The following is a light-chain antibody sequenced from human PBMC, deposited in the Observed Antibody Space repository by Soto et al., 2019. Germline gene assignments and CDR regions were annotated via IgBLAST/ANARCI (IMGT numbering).Light chain of an antibody. V-gene: IGLV1-40*01. CDR2: GNT. Sequence: QSVLTQPPSVSGAPGQRVTISCTGSSSNIGAGYDVQWYQQLPGTAPKLLVYGNTNRPSGVPDRFSGSRSGPSASLAITGIQAEDEADYYCQSYDYTLSGWEVFGGGTKLTVL. CDR3: QSYDYTLSGWEV. CDR1: SSNIGAGYD. J-gene: IGLJ2*01.